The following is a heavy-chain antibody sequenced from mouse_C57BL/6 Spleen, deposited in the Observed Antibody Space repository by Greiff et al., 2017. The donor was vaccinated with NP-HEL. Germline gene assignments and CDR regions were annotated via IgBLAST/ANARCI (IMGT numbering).Heavy chain of an antibody. J-gene: IGHJ2*01. CDR1: GYSFTGYF. CDR2: INPYNGDT. V-gene: IGHV1-20*01. Sequence: VQLKQSGPELVKPGASVKISCKASGYSFTGYFMNWVMQSHGKSLEWIGRINPYNGDTFYNQKFKGKATLTVDKSSSTAHMELRSLTSEDAAVYDCARSRSYGNYVIDDWGQGTTLTVSS. D-gene: IGHD2-1*01. CDR3: ARSRSYGNYVIDD.